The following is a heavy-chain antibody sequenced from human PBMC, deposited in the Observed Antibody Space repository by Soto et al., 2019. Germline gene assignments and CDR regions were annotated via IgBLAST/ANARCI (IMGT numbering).Heavy chain of an antibody. CDR2: INPKSGGT. CDR1: VYTFTVFV. V-gene: IGHV1-2*04. CDR3: ARDGLHGSGSPGLYNMDV. D-gene: IGHD3-10*01. J-gene: IGHJ6*02. Sequence: ASVNVSCKTSVYTFTVFVIHWVRQAPGQGLEWMGWINPKSGGTNYAQNFQDWVTMTRDTSINTAFLELNSLKSDDTAVYYCARDGLHGSGSPGLYNMDVWGQGTTVTVSS.